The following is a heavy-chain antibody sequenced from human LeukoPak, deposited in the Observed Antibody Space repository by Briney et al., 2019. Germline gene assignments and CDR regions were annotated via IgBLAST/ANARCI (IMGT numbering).Heavy chain of an antibody. Sequence: SGPTLVNPTQTLTLTCTFSGFSLSTSGMCVSWIRQPPGKALEWLARIDWDDDKYYSTSLRTRLTISKDTSKNQVVLIMTNMDPVDTATYYCARIDSGYGSGFYFYGMDVWGQGTTVTVSS. CDR1: GFSLSTSGMC. D-gene: IGHD3-10*01. V-gene: IGHV2-70*11. J-gene: IGHJ6*02. CDR2: IDWDDDK. CDR3: ARIDSGYGSGFYFYGMDV.